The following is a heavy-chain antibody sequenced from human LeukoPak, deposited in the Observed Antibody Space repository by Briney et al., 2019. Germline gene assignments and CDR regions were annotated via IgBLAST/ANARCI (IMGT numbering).Heavy chain of an antibody. J-gene: IGHJ6*03. D-gene: IGHD6-6*01. CDR2: MNPNSGNT. V-gene: IGHV1-8*03. CDR1: GYTFTSYD. Sequence: ASVKVSCKASGYTFTSYDINWVRQATGQGLEWMGWMNPNSGNTGYAQKFQGRVTITRNTSISTAYMELSSLRSEDTAVYYCARAQYSSSLYYYYMDVWGKGTTVTVSS. CDR3: ARAQYSSSLYYYYMDV.